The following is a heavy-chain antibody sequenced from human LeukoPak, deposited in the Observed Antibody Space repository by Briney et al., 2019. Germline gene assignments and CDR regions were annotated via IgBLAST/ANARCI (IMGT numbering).Heavy chain of an antibody. D-gene: IGHD3-9*01. CDR2: INPNSGGT. CDR3: AATMMGYDILTGYYSFDY. CDR1: GYTFTGHY. Sequence: ASVKVSCKASGYTFTGHYMHWVRQAPGQGLEWMGWINPNSGGTNYAQKFQGRVTMTRDTSISTAYMELSRLRSDDTAVYYCAATMMGYDILTGYYSFDYWGQGILVTVSS. V-gene: IGHV1-2*02. J-gene: IGHJ4*02.